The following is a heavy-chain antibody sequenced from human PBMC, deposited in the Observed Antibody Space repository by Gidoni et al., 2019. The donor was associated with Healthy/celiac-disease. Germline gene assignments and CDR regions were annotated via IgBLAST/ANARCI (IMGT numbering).Heavy chain of an antibody. CDR1: GFTFSRYA. V-gene: IGHV3-23*01. D-gene: IGHD6-13*01. CDR2: SRGSSGST. CDR3: AKEEYSSSRLDYFDY. Sequence: EVQLLESGGGLVQPGGSLRLSCAASGFTFSRYAMSWVRQAPGKGLEWVSASRGSSGSTYYADAVKGRFTISRDNSKNTLYLQMNSLRAEDTAGYYCAKEEYSSSRLDYFDYWGQGTLVTVSS. J-gene: IGHJ4*02.